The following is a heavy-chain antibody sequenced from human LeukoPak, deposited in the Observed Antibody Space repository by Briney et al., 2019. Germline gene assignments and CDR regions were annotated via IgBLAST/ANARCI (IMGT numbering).Heavy chain of an antibody. CDR3: ARASYNWNFYYFDY. J-gene: IGHJ4*02. CDR1: GFTFSSYW. Sequence: GGSLRLSCAASGFTFSSYWMSWVRPAPGKGLEWVANIKQDGSEKYYVDSVKGRFTISRDNAKNSLYLQMNSLRAEDTAVYYCARASYNWNFYYFDYWGQGTLVTVSS. V-gene: IGHV3-7*01. CDR2: IKQDGSEK. D-gene: IGHD1-7*01.